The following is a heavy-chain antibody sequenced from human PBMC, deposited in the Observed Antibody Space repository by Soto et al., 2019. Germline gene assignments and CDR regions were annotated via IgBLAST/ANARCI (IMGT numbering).Heavy chain of an antibody. CDR2: ISGSGGST. Sequence: GGSLRLSCAASGFTFSSYAMSWVRQAPGKGLEWVSAISGSGGSTYYADSVKGRSTISRDNFKNTLYLQMNSLRAEDTAVYYCAKQKYYDFWSGYQDHYYYYYGMDVWGQGTTVTVSS. V-gene: IGHV3-23*01. CDR3: AKQKYYDFWSGYQDHYYYYYGMDV. D-gene: IGHD3-3*01. J-gene: IGHJ6*02. CDR1: GFTFSSYA.